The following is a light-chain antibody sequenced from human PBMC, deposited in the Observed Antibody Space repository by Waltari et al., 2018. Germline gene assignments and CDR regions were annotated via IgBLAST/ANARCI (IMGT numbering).Light chain of an antibody. CDR3: QKYERLPAT. J-gene: IGKJ1*01. V-gene: IGKV3-20*01. Sequence: IVLTQSPGTLSLSLGEGATLSCRDRQSVGRSLVWYQQKPGQAPRLLTYDVSRRATGIPDRLSGSEYGTDFSLTISRLEPEDFAVYYCQKYERLPATFGQGTTVEIK. CDR2: DVS. CDR1: QSVGRS.